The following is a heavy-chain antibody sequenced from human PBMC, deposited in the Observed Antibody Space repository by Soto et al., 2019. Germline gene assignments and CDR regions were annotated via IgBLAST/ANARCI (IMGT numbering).Heavy chain of an antibody. V-gene: IGHV1-18*01. J-gene: IGHJ4*02. D-gene: IGHD3-22*01. CDR2: ISAYNGNT. Sequence: ASVKVSCKASGYTFTSYGISWVRQAPGQGLEWTGWISAYNGNTNYAQKLQGRVTMTTDTSTSTAYMELRSLRSDDTAVYYCARDYGFSAVITSGQFDYWGQGTLVTVSS. CDR3: ARDYGFSAVITSGQFDY. CDR1: GYTFTSYG.